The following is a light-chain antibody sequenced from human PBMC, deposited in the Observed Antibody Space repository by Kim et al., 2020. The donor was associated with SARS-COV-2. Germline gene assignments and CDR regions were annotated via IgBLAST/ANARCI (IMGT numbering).Light chain of an antibody. CDR1: QDINNY. Sequence: DIQMTQSPSSLSASVGDRVTITCQASQDINNYLNWYQQKPGKAPKLLIYDASYLETGVPSRFSGSGSGTHFTFTISSLQPEDIATYYCQQYDSLPITFGQVTRLEIK. CDR2: DAS. CDR3: QQYDSLPIT. J-gene: IGKJ5*01. V-gene: IGKV1-33*01.